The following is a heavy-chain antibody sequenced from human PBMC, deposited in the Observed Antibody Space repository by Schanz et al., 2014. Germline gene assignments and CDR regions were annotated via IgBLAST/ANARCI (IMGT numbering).Heavy chain of an antibody. CDR2: IYETGRT. D-gene: IGHD1-1*01. Sequence: QVQLQESGPGLVKPSGTLSLTCTISRGSIGSTNWWSWLRQSPRKGLEWISDIYETGRTNYNPSLGSQVTVPVEKPQNHFPLTLPAVTAADTAVYYCARLEYTSGWQGFDYWGQGILVTVSP. CDR1: RGSIGSTNW. CDR3: ARLEYTSGWQGFDY. J-gene: IGHJ4*02. V-gene: IGHV4-4*02.